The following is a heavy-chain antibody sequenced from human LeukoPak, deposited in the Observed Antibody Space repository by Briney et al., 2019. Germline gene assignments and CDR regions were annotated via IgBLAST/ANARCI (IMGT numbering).Heavy chain of an antibody. CDR2: VHPNSGNT. V-gene: IGHV1-8*01. D-gene: IGHD2-2*02. Sequence: ASVKVSCKTSGYPFTTYEINWVRQAAGQGLEWMGWVHPNSGNTGYAQKFQGRVTMTRNTSISTAYMELSSLRSEDTAVYYCARVCSSTSCYTDAFDIWGQGTMVTVSS. CDR3: ARVCSSTSCYTDAFDI. CDR1: GYPFTTYE. J-gene: IGHJ3*02.